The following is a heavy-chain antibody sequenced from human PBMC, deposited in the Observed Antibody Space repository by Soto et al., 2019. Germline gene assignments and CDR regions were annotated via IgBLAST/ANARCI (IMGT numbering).Heavy chain of an antibody. Sequence: SETLSLTCTVSGGSISSGGYYLSWIRQHPGKGLEWIGYIYYSGSTYYNPSLKSRVTISVDTSKNQFSLKLSSVTAADTAVYYCARDYGGNSRVGMDVWGQGTTVTVSS. CDR1: GGSISSGGYY. CDR3: ARDYGGNSRVGMDV. CDR2: IYYSGST. J-gene: IGHJ6*02. V-gene: IGHV4-31*03. D-gene: IGHD4-17*01.